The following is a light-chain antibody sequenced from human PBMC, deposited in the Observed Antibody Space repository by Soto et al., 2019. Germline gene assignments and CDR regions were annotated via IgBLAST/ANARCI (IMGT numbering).Light chain of an antibody. V-gene: IGKV3-15*01. CDR3: QQYGSSPIT. CDR2: GAS. J-gene: IGKJ5*01. CDR1: QSVSNN. Sequence: EIVMTQSPATLSVSPGERATLSCRASQSVSNNYLAWYQQKPGQAPRLLIYGASTRATGIPARFSGSGSGTEFTLTISSLQSEDFAVYYCQQYGSSPITFGQGTRLEIK.